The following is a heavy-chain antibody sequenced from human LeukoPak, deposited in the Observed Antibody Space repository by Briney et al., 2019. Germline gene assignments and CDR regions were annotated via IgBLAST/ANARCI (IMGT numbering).Heavy chain of an antibody. V-gene: IGHV3-23*01. D-gene: IGHD2-2*01. J-gene: IGHJ4*02. CDR3: AKDSSVVVPAAIPY. CDR1: GFTFSSYA. Sequence: AGGSLRLSCEASGFTFSSYAMGWVRQAPGKGLEWVSAISGSGDTTYYADSVKGGFTISRDNSKNTLYLQMNSLRAEDTAVYYCAKDSSVVVPAAIPYWGQGTLVTVSS. CDR2: ISGSGDTT.